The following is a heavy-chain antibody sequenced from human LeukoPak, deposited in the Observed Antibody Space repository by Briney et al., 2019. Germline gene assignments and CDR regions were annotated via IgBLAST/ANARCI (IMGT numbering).Heavy chain of an antibody. J-gene: IGHJ4*02. CDR1: GFTFSSYS. Sequence: GGSLRLSCAASGFTFSSYSMNWVRQAPGKGLEWVSSISSSSSSEYYAGSVKGRFTISRDNAKNSLYLQMNSLRAEDTAVYYCARESGYSLGGYFDYWGQGTLVTVSS. CDR3: ARESGYSLGGYFDY. CDR2: ISSSSSSE. V-gene: IGHV3-21*04. D-gene: IGHD5-18*01.